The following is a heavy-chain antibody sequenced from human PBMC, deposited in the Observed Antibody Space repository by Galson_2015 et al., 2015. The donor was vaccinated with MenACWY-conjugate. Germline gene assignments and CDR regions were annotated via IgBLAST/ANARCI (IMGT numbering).Heavy chain of an antibody. CDR2: IFPADSNT. CDR1: GYIFPDYW. V-gene: IGHV5-51*01. Sequence: QSGAEVKKPGESLKISCQGSGYIFPDYWIGWVRQMPGKGLEWMGAIFPADSNTKVSPSFQGQVTISADRSINTAYLQWSSLKASDTAMYYCASHRGGNWEKIFWGQGTLVTISS. CDR3: ASHRGGNWEKIF. J-gene: IGHJ4*02. D-gene: IGHD7-27*01.